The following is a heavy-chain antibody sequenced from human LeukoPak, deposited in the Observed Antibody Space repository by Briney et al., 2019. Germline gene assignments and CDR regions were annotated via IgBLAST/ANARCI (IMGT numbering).Heavy chain of an antibody. CDR3: AKDFGDFFPPLFDS. J-gene: IGHJ4*01. V-gene: IGHV3-21*04. D-gene: IGHD4-17*01. CDR2: ISGSSSDI. CDR1: EFTFRSYS. Sequence: GGSLRLSCAGSEFTFRSYSMHWVRQAPGKGLEWVSSISGSSSDIYYADSVKGRFTISRDNSKNSLYLQMKSLRAEDTAVYYCAKDFGDFFPPLFDSWGHGTLVTVSS.